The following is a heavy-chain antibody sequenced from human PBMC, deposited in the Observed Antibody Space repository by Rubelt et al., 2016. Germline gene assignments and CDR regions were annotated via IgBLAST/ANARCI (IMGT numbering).Heavy chain of an antibody. V-gene: IGHV4-39*01. CDR2: IYYSGST. J-gene: IGHJ4*02. CDR3: ARGRFLEWLPPDY. Sequence: QLQLQESGPGLVKPSETLSLTCTVSGGSISSSGYYWGWIRQPPGKGLEWIGSIYYSGSTYYNPSLKSRVTISVSPSKNQCARKLSSVTAADTAVYYCARGRFLEWLPPDYWGQGTLVTVSS. D-gene: IGHD3-3*01. CDR1: GGSISSSGYY.